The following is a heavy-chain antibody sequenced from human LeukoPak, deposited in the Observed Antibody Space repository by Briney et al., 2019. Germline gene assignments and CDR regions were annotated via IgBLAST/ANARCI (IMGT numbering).Heavy chain of an antibody. CDR1: GFPFSSYA. CDR3: AKDSDGLIAATYNWFDS. Sequence: GALRLSCAASGFPFSSYAMSWVRQAPGKGLEWVSGISGSGGSTDYADSVKGRVTISRDNSKNTLYLQMTSLRAEDTALYYCAKDSDGLIAATYNWFDSWGQGTLVTVSS. D-gene: IGHD6-13*01. J-gene: IGHJ5*01. V-gene: IGHV3-23*01. CDR2: ISGSGGST.